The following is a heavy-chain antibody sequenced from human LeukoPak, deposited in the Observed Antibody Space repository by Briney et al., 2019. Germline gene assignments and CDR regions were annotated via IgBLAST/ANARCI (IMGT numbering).Heavy chain of an antibody. Sequence: SETLSLTCTVSGGSISSSSYYWGWIRQPPGRGLDWIGTNYYAGGTYYNPSLKSRVTISVDTSKNQFSLRLSSVTAADTAVYYCARGFGESEYYYYGMDVWGQGTTVTVSS. J-gene: IGHJ6*02. CDR2: NYYAGGT. V-gene: IGHV4-39*01. CDR1: GGSISSSSYY. D-gene: IGHD3-10*01. CDR3: ARGFGESEYYYYGMDV.